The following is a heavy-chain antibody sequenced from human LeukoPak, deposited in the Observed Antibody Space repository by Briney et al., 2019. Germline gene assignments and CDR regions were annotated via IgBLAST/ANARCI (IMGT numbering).Heavy chain of an antibody. J-gene: IGHJ4*02. D-gene: IGHD6-13*01. CDR2: ISYDGSNK. CDR3: AKDLYSSSSYLSDY. CDR1: GFTFSSYV. V-gene: IGHV3-30*18. Sequence: PGGSLRLSCAASGFTFSSYVMHWVRQAPGKGLEWVAVISYDGSNKYYADSVKGRFTISRDNSKNTLYLQMNSLRAEDTAVYYCAKDLYSSSSYLSDYWGQGTLVTVSS.